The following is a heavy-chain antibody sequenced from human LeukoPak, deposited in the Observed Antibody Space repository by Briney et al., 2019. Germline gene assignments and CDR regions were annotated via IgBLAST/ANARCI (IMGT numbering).Heavy chain of an antibody. V-gene: IGHV1-69*13. D-gene: IGHD1-1*01. CDR1: GGTFSSYA. J-gene: IGHJ6*03. CDR3: ARDCPDSQPERRNYYYYYMDV. Sequence: ASVKVSCKASGGTFSSYAISWVRQAPGQGLEWMGGIIPIFGTANYAQKFQGRVTITADESTSTAYMELSSLRSEDTVVYYCARDCPDSQPERRNYYYYYMDVWGKGTTVTVSS. CDR2: IIPIFGTA.